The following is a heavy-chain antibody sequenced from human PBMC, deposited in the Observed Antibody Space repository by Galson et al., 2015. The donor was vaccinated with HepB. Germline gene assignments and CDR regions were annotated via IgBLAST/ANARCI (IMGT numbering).Heavy chain of an antibody. V-gene: IGHV3-33*01. J-gene: IGHJ6*02. Sequence: SLRLSCAASGFTFSSYGMHWVRQAPGKGLEWVAVIWYDGSNKYYADSVKGRFTISRDNSKNTLYLQMNSLRAEDTAVYYCARDYYYDSSGYWVGGMDVWGQGTTVTVSS. D-gene: IGHD3-22*01. CDR2: IWYDGSNK. CDR1: GFTFSSYG. CDR3: ARDYYYDSSGYWVGGMDV.